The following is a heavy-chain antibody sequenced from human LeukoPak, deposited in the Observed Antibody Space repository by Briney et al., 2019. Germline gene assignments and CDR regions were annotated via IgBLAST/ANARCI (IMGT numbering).Heavy chain of an antibody. CDR1: GGTFRRFA. J-gene: IGHJ3*02. CDR2: IIPMFGTP. Sequence: ASVKVSRKASGGTFRRFAISWVRQTPGQGLEWMGGIIPMFGTPNYAQKFRGRVSMTTEESTNTAYMELSSLRSDDTAVYYCTRTSQSPVTPGAFDIWGQGTMVIVSS. CDR3: TRTSQSPVTPGAFDI. V-gene: IGHV1-69*05. D-gene: IGHD4-11*01.